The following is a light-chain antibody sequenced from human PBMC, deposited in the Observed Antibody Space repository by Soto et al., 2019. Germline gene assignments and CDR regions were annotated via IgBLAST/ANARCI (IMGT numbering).Light chain of an antibody. V-gene: IGLV2-8*01. CDR3: SSFAVSGSFV. Sequence: SVLTQPPSASGSPGQSVTISCTGTSNDVGGYNYVSWYQQHPGKAPKPMIYEVNKRPSGVPDRFSGSKSGNTASLTVSGLQAEDEADYYCSSFAVSGSFVFGTGTKVTVL. CDR2: EVN. CDR1: SNDVGGYNY. J-gene: IGLJ1*01.